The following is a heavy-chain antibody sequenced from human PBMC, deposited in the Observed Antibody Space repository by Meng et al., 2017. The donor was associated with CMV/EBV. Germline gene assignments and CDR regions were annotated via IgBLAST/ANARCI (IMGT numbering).Heavy chain of an antibody. CDR3: AAKDLAFDY. V-gene: IGHV3-9*01. J-gene: IGHJ4*02. Sequence: SLKISCAASGFTFSSYAMHWVRQAPGKGLEWVPGISWNSGSIGYADSVKGRFTISRDNAKNSLYLQMNSLRAEDTALYYCAAKDLAFDYWGQGTLVTVSS. CDR2: ISWNSGSI. CDR1: GFTFSSYA. D-gene: IGHD5-12*01.